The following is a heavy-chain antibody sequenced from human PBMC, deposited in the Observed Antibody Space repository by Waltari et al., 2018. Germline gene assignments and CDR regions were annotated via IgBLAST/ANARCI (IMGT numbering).Heavy chain of an antibody. CDR2: IYYSGST. J-gene: IGHJ4*02. CDR1: GGSISSYY. V-gene: IGHV4-59*01. CDR3: ARGGPITMVRGVHFDY. Sequence: QVQLQESGPGLVKPSETLSLTCTVSGGSISSYYWSWIRQPPGKGLEWIGYIYYSGSTNYNPALKSRVTISGDTSKNQFSLKLSSVTAADTAVYYCARGGPITMVRGVHFDYWGQGTLVTVSS. D-gene: IGHD3-10*01.